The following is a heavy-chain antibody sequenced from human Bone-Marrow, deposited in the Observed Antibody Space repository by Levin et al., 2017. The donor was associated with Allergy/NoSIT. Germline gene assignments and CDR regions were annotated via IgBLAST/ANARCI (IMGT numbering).Heavy chain of an antibody. CDR3: AKDLGAVADASGGPEH. V-gene: IGHV3-23*01. Sequence: GESLKISCAASGFIFSNFAMSWVRQAPGKGLEWISGISGSASRTYYADSVRGRFSISRDNSRNMLYLVMNNLRPEDTAVYSCAKDLGAVADASGGPEHWGRGTLLIVSS. J-gene: IGHJ4*02. CDR2: ISGSASRT. CDR1: GFIFSNFA. D-gene: IGHD6-19*01.